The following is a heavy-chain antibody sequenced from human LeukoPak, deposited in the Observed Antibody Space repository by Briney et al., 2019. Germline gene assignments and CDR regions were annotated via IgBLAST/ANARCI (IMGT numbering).Heavy chain of an antibody. Sequence: SETLSLTCDVSGYADGSSHYWGWIRQRPGRGLQWIGHVIFHGTSAYNASLRGRVSISTEASKNRFSLRLTSVTGADAAIYYCARVVSQAAPDWYMDVWGGGTVVIVCS. J-gene: IGHJ2*01. CDR2: VIFHGTS. V-gene: IGHV4-38-2*01. CDR1: GYADGSSHY. CDR3: ARVVSQAAPDWYMDV. D-gene: IGHD2-15*01.